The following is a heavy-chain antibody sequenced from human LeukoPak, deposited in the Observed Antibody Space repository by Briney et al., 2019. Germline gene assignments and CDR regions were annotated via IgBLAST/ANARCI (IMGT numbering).Heavy chain of an antibody. D-gene: IGHD3-10*01. CDR2: IKPNSGDT. V-gene: IGHV1-2*02. J-gene: IGHJ5*02. Sequence: GASVKVSCKASGSTFTGYYIHWVRQAPGQGLEWMGWIKPNSGDTRSAQKFQGRVTMTRDTSISTAYMELSSLRYDDTAVYYCATNILVRDIINWFDPWGQGTLVTVSS. CDR3: ATNILVRDIINWFDP. CDR1: GSTFTGYY.